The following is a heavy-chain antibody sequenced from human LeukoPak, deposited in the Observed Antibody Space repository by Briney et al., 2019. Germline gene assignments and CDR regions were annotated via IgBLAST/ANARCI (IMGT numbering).Heavy chain of an antibody. D-gene: IGHD3-22*01. CDR3: ATYYYDSGGFHFHH. CDR1: GFTFRSYG. Sequence: GGSLRPSCAASGFTFRSYGMHWVRQAPGKGLEYVSAISSNGGRTYYANSAKGRFTISRDNSRNTLYLQMGSLRAEDMAVYYCATYYYDSGGFHFHHWGQGTLVTVSS. CDR2: ISSNGGRT. J-gene: IGHJ1*01. V-gene: IGHV3-64*01.